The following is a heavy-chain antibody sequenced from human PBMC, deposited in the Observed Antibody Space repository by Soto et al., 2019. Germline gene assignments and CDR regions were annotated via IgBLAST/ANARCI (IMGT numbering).Heavy chain of an antibody. CDR2: IYHSGST. CDR1: GGSISSGGYS. Sequence: SETLSLTCAVSGGSISSGGYSWSWIRQPPGKGLEWIGYIYHSGSTYYNPSLKSRVTISVDRSKNQFSLKLSSVTAADTAVYYCARGFSSGWQKGLGKYYFDYWGQGTLVTVSS. D-gene: IGHD6-19*01. CDR3: ARGFSSGWQKGLGKYYFDY. V-gene: IGHV4-30-2*01. J-gene: IGHJ4*02.